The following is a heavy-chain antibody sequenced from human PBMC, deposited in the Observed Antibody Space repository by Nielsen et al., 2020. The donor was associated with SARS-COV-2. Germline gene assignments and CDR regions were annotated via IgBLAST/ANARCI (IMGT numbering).Heavy chain of an antibody. CDR3: ARSAYRSDWSLGDAFDF. V-gene: IGHV1-46*01. D-gene: IGHD6-19*01. Sequence: ASVKVSCKASGYTFTSYYMHWVRQAPGQGLEWMGIINPSGGSTSYAQKFQGRVTMTRDTSTSTVYMELSSLRSEDTAVYYCARSAYRSDWSLGDAFDFWGPGTVVTVSS. CDR2: INPSGGST. CDR1: GYTFTSYY. J-gene: IGHJ3*01.